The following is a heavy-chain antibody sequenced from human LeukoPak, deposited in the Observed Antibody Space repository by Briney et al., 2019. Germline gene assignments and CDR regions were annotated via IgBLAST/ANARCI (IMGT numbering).Heavy chain of an antibody. CDR1: GFTFSSFA. V-gene: IGHV3-30*06. D-gene: IGHD6-19*01. J-gene: IGHJ4*02. CDR3: AKGKAVATFDY. Sequence: GGSLRLSCVASGFTFSSFAMQWVRQAPGKGLEWVAAIYYDGTNYADSGKGRFTISRDNSKNTLYLQMNSLRAEDTAVYYCAKGKAVATFDYWGQGTLVTVSS. CDR2: IYYDGTN.